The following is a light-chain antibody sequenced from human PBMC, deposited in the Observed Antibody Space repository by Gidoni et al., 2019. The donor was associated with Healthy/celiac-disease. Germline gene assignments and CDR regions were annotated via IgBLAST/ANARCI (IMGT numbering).Light chain of an antibody. J-gene: IGKJ1*01. Sequence: IQMTHSPSSLSASVGDRVTITCRASQGISNSLAWYQQKPGKAPKLLLYAAARLESGVPSRFSGSGAGTDYTLTISSLQPEDFATYYCQQYYSTPQTFGQXTKVEIK. CDR1: QGISNS. V-gene: IGKV1-NL1*01. CDR3: QQYYSTPQT. CDR2: AAA.